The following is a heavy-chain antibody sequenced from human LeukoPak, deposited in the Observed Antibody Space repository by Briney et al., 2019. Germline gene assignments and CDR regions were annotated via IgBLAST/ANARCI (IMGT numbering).Heavy chain of an antibody. CDR3: AREVNWRFDY. CDR1: GFTFSSYS. J-gene: IGHJ4*02. CDR2: ISSNGGST. V-gene: IGHV3-64*01. D-gene: IGHD1-1*01. Sequence: GGSLRLSCAASGFTFSSYSMYWVRQAPGEGLEYVSAISSNGGSTYYANSVKGRFTISRDNSKNTLYLQMGSLRGGDMAVYYCAREVNWRFDYWGQGTLVTVSS.